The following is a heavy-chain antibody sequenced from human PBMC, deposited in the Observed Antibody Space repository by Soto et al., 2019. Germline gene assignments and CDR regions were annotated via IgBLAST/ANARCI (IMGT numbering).Heavy chain of an antibody. CDR2: ISHDGTSR. V-gene: IGHV3-30-3*01. Sequence: QVRLVESGGGVVQPGRSLRLSCAASGFTFNIYAMHWVRPAPGKGLEWVAVISHDGTSRYYADSVKGRVTISRDNSKSMVFVQMNSLGVEDTAVYYCVRSSGVPTPDFAYWGQGTLVTVSS. D-gene: IGHD3-10*01. CDR3: VRSSGVPTPDFAY. CDR1: GFTFNIYA. J-gene: IGHJ4*02.